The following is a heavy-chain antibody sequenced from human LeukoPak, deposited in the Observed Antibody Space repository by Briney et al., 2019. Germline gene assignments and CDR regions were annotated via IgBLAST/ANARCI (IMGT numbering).Heavy chain of an antibody. J-gene: IGHJ4*02. Sequence: PGGSLRLSCAASGLTFSKYWMSWVRQAPGKGLEWVATIKQDGNEIYYVDSVKGRYTISRDNAKNSLYLQMNSLRAEDTAVYYCTSDVPVSWWYYWGQGTLVTVSS. CDR3: TSDVPVSWWYY. CDR2: IKQDGNEI. CDR1: GLTFSKYW. D-gene: IGHD2-8*02. V-gene: IGHV3-7*01.